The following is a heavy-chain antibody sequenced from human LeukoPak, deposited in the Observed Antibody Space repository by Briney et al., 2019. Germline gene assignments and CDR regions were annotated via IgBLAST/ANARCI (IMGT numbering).Heavy chain of an antibody. CDR1: GASISGSGYY. Sequence: SETLSLTCTVSGASISGSGYYWGWIRQPPGKGLEWIGSIFYSGSTYYNPSLKSRVTVSEDTSKNQFSLKLSSVTAADTAVYYCARSATVTTGYFDFWGQGTLVTVSS. D-gene: IGHD4-17*01. CDR2: IFYSGST. J-gene: IGHJ4*02. V-gene: IGHV4-39*07. CDR3: ARSATVTTGYFDF.